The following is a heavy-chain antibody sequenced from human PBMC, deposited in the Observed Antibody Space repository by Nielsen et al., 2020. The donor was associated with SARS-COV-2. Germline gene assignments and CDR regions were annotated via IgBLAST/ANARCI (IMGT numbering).Heavy chain of an antibody. CDR2: ISSSGSKT. Sequence: GGSLRLSCAVSGLTFNIYAMSWVRQAPGKGLEWVSGISSSGSKTHDADSAKGRFIISRDNSKNTLYLQMNSLRAEDTAVYYCARGPYTRYGMDVWGQGTTVTVSS. J-gene: IGHJ6*02. D-gene: IGHD4-11*01. V-gene: IGHV3-23*01. CDR1: GLTFNIYA. CDR3: ARGPYTRYGMDV.